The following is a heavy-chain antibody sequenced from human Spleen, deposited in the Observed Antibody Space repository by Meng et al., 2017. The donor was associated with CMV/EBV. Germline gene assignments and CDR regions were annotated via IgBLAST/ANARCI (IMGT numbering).Heavy chain of an antibody. D-gene: IGHD6-19*01. CDR3: ARDSPAVAFNRWLDP. CDR2: ISGYNGNV. V-gene: IGHV1-18*01. CDR1: GYTFTNFG. J-gene: IGHJ5*02. Sequence: SGYTFTNFGISWVRQAPGQGLEWMGWISGYNGNVKYAKEFQGRVTMTADTSTSIAYMEVRRLRSDDTAVYYCARDSPAVAFNRWLDPWGQETLVTVSS.